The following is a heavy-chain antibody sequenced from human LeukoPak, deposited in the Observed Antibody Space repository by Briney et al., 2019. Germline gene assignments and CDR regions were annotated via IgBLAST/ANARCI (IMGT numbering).Heavy chain of an antibody. V-gene: IGHV4-34*01. CDR2: INHSGST. CDR3: ARQGARWFDP. Sequence: SETLSLTCAVYGGSFSGYYWSWIRQPPGKGLEWIGEINHSGSTNYNPSLKSRVPISVDTSKNQFSLKLSSVTAADTAVYYCARQGARWFDPWGQGTLVTVSS. J-gene: IGHJ5*02. CDR1: GGSFSGYY.